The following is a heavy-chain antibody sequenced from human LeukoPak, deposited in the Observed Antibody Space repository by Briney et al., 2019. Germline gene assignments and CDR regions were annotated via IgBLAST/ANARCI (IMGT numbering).Heavy chain of an antibody. V-gene: IGHV1-69*06. D-gene: IGHD3-10*01. CDR2: IIPIFGTA. J-gene: IGHJ5*02. CDR1: GYTFTSYG. Sequence: SVKVSCKASGYTFTSYGISWVRQAPGQGLEWMGGIIPIFGTANYAQKFQGRVTITADKSTSTAYMELSSLRSEDTAVYYCARRPRGVNWFDPWGQGTLVTVSS. CDR3: ARRPRGVNWFDP.